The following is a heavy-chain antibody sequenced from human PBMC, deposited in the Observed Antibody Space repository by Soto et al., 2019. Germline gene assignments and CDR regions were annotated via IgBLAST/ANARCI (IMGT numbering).Heavy chain of an antibody. CDR2: IIPIFGTA. CDR1: GGTFSSYA. Sequence: SVKVSCKASGGTFSSYAISWARQAPGQGLEWMGGIIPIFGTANYAQKFQGRVTITADESTSTAYMELSSLRSEGTAVYYCARPVGVTTFDAFDIWGQGTMVTVSS. D-gene: IGHD2-21*02. CDR3: ARPVGVTTFDAFDI. V-gene: IGHV1-69*13. J-gene: IGHJ3*02.